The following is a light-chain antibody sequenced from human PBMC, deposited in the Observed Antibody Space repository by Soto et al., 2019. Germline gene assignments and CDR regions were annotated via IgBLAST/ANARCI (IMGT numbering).Light chain of an antibody. J-gene: IGKJ3*01. CDR3: QQYGFS. CDR1: QSVSYG. V-gene: IGKV1-5*01. CDR2: DAS. Sequence: DIQMTQSPSTLSASVGDRVTITCRASQSVSYGLAWYQQKPGMAPKLLIHDASSLESGVPSRFRGSGSGKEFTLTISSLQPDDVATYYCQQYGFSFGPGTKVEI.